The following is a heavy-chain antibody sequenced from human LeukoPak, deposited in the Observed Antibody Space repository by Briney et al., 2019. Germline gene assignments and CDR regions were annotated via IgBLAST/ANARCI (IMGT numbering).Heavy chain of an antibody. CDR1: GGTFSSYA. CDR2: IIPIVGTA. J-gene: IGHJ1*01. D-gene: IGHD2-21*02. Sequence: SVKVSCKASGGTFSSYAISWVRQAPGQGLEWMGGIIPIVGTANYAQKFQGRVTITADKSTSTAYMELSSLRSEDTAVYYCASDCGGDCYPPAECFQHWGQGSPVTVSS. V-gene: IGHV1-69*06. CDR3: ASDCGGDCYPPAECFQH.